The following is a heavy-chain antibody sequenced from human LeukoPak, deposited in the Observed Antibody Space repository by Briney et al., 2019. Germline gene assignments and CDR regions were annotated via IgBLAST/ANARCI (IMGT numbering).Heavy chain of an antibody. Sequence: GASVKVSCKASAHTFTGSYMHWVRQAPGQGLEWMGWINPNTGVTNYAQKFQGRVTMTRDTSISTVYMDLTRLRSDDTAVYYCARGPLEYCSGGTCYSGRNWFDPWGQGTLVTVSS. D-gene: IGHD2-15*01. CDR2: INPNTGVT. V-gene: IGHV1-2*02. CDR1: AHTFTGSY. CDR3: ARGPLEYCSGGTCYSGRNWFDP. J-gene: IGHJ5*02.